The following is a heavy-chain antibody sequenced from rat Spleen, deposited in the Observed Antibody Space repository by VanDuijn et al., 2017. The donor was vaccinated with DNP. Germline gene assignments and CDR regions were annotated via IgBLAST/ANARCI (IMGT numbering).Heavy chain of an antibody. CDR3: ALMDGAFDY. CDR1: GFNFNDYW. J-gene: IGHJ2*01. V-gene: IGHV4-2*01. D-gene: IGHD1-12*02. Sequence: EVKLVESGGGLVQPGRSLKLSCAASGFNFNDYWMGWVRQAPEKGLEWIGEINKDSSTIKYTPSLKDKFTISRDNVQNALYLQMSKLGSEDTAIYYCALMDGAFDYWGQGVMVTVSS. CDR2: INKDSSTI.